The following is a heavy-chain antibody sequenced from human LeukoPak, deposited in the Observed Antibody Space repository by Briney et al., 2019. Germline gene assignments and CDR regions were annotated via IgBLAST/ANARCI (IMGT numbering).Heavy chain of an antibody. V-gene: IGHV1-69*02. Sequence: SVTVSCKTSGGTFSGYSISWVRQAPGQRLEWMGRIIPVLGISNYAQQFQGRVTITADRSSGTTYMELSSLRSEDTALYYCARGGGYNPAAFDIWGQGTVVSVSS. CDR1: GGTFSGYS. CDR2: IIPVLGIS. D-gene: IGHD1-1*01. CDR3: ARGGGYNPAAFDI. J-gene: IGHJ3*02.